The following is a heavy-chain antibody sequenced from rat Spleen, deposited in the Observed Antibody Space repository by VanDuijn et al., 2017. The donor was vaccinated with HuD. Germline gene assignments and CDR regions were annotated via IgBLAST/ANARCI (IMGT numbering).Heavy chain of an antibody. CDR1: GFTFSDYY. CDR3: ARHHYDGYYHGPVLGVMDA. J-gene: IGHJ4*01. D-gene: IGHD1-12*03. V-gene: IGHV5-22*01. Sequence: EVQLVESGGDLVQPGRSLKLTCAASGFTFSDYYMAWVRQAPKKGLEWVASISYEGSGTYYGDSVKGRFTISRHNAKSTLYLQMNSLRSEDTATYYCARHHYDGYYHGPVLGVMDAWGQGASVTVSS. CDR2: ISYEGSGT.